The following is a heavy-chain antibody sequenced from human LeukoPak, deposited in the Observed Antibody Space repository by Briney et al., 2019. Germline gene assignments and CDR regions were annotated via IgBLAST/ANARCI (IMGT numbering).Heavy chain of an antibody. CDR2: ISHTGDTT. CDR1: GINFDIHS. J-gene: IGHJ4*02. V-gene: IGHV3-48*01. D-gene: IGHD2-15*01. Sequence: PGGSLRLSCATSGINFDIHSMNWVRQAPGKGLDWVSYISHTGDTTYYADSVKGRFTISRDNAKDSLYLQMNSLRAEDTAVYYCARDRGYCSGSRCIRWHDYWGQGTLVTVSS. CDR3: ARDRGYCSGSRCIRWHDY.